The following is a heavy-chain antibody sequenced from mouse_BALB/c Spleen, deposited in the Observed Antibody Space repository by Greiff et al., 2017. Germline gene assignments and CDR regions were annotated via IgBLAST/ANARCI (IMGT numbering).Heavy chain of an antibody. D-gene: IGHD1-1*01. CDR3: ARHGTTVVLDY. J-gene: IGHJ2*01. CDR2: INSNGGST. V-gene: IGHV5-6-2*01. CDR1: GFTFSSYY. Sequence: DVKLVESGGGLVKLGGSLKLSCAASGFTFSSYYMSWVRQTPEKRLELVAAINSNGGSTYYPDTVKGRFTISRDNAKNTLYLQMSSLKSEDTALYYCARHGTTVVLDYWGQGTTLTVSS.